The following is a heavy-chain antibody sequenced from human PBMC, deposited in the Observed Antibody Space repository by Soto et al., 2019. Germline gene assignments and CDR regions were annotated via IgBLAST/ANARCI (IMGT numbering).Heavy chain of an antibody. Sequence: QVQLLQSGAEAKKPGSSVKVSCKASGGTFSNYPISWVRQAPGQGLEWMGAIIPIFGTTNYAQKFQGRVTITADESAITAYMELSSLTSADTALYYCARPRTVATTKGYDYWGQGTLVTVSS. CDR3: ARPRTVATTKGYDY. CDR2: IIPIFGTT. D-gene: IGHD1-1*01. CDR1: GGTFSNYP. V-gene: IGHV1-69*01. J-gene: IGHJ4*02.